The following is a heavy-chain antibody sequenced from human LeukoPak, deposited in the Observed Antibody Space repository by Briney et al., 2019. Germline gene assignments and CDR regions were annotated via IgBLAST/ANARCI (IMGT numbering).Heavy chain of an antibody. CDR1: GGTFSSYA. CDR2: IIPIFGTA. D-gene: IGHD3-22*01. V-gene: IGHV1-69*13. J-gene: IGHJ5*02. Sequence: SVKVSCKASGGTFSSYAISWVRQAPGQGLEWMGGIIPIFGTANYAQKFQGRVTITADESTSTAYKELSSLRSEDTAVYYCARDLSYYDSSENWFDPWGQGTLVTVSS. CDR3: ARDLSYYDSSENWFDP.